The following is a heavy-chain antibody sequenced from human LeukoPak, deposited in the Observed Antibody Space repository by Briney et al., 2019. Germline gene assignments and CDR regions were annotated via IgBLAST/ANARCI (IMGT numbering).Heavy chain of an antibody. CDR1: GSTFNVYW. Sequence: GGSPRLSCASSGSTFNVYWMSWVRQAPGKGLEWVANIDQVGSEIHYVDSVRGRFTISRDNAKNSLYLQMNSLRAEDTAVYYCAREASDAFDVWGQGTMVTVSS. V-gene: IGHV3-7*01. CDR3: AREASDAFDV. D-gene: IGHD2-2*01. J-gene: IGHJ3*01. CDR2: IDQVGSEI.